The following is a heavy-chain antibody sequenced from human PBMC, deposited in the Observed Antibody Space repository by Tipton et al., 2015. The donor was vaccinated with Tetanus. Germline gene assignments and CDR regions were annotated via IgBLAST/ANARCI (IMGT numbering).Heavy chain of an antibody. CDR1: GGSIRNGDSY. V-gene: IGHV4-30-4*01. D-gene: IGHD2-2*01. CDR2: IYYSGNT. CDR3: ARANGPHQVLWASYWFDP. J-gene: IGHJ5*02. Sequence: TLSLTCTVSGGSIRNGDSYWSWIRQPPGKGLEWIGYIYYSGNTYYNTSLKGRLTISVETSKNQFSLKLSSVTAADTAVYYCARANGPHQVLWASYWFDPGGQGTLVTVSS.